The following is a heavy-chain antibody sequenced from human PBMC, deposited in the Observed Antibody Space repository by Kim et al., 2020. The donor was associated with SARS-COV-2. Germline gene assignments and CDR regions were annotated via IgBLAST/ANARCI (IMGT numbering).Heavy chain of an antibody. CDR2: IKNKAQGATT. D-gene: IGHD2-15*01. Sequence: GGSLRLSCAASGFTFSNTWMTWVRQAPGKGLEWVGRIKNKAQGATTDYAAPVKGRFTISRDDAENTLYLQMNSLKIEDTAVYYCTTDATPTLSNYFDYWGQGTPVTVSS. V-gene: IGHV3-15*01. J-gene: IGHJ4*02. CDR1: GFTFSNTW. CDR3: TTDATPTLSNYFDY.